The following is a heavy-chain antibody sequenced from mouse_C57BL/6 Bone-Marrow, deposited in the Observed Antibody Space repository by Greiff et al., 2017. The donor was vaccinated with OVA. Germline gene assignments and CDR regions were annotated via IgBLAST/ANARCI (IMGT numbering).Heavy chain of an antibody. V-gene: IGHV1-55*01. CDR3: ARSFYGSPQYYFDY. Sequence: LQQPGAALVQPGASVQMSCKASGYTFTSYWITWVKQRPGQGLEWIGDIYPGSGSTNYNEKFKSKATLTVDTSSSTAYMQLSSLTSEDSAVYYCARSFYGSPQYYFDYWGQGTTLTVSS. D-gene: IGHD1-1*01. CDR2: IYPGSGST. J-gene: IGHJ2*01. CDR1: GYTFTSYW.